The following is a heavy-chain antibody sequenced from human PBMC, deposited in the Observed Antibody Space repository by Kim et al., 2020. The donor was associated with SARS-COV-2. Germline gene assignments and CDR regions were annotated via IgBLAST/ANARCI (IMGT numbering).Heavy chain of an antibody. J-gene: IGHJ4*02. D-gene: IGHD2-2*01. Sequence: SETLSLTCTVSGGSISSYYWSWIRQPPGKGLEWIGYIYYSGSTKYNPSLKSRVTIAVDTSKNQFSLKLSSVTAADTAVYYWPRGPYHFNYWGQGTLVTVS. CDR1: GGSISSYY. CDR3: PRGPYHFNY. V-gene: IGHV4-59*01. CDR2: IYYSGST.